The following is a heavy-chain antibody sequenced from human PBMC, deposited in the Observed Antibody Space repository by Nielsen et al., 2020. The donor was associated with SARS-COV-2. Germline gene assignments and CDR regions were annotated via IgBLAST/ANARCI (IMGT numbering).Heavy chain of an antibody. Sequence: GESLKISCAASGFTFSSYAMSWVRQAPGKGLEWVSAISGSGGSTYYADSVKGRFTISRDNSKNTLYLQMNSLRAEDTAVYYCAKDGRVRYFDWLPNWFDPWGQGTLVTVSS. V-gene: IGHV3-23*01. J-gene: IGHJ5*02. D-gene: IGHD3-9*01. CDR3: AKDGRVRYFDWLPNWFDP. CDR1: GFTFSSYA. CDR2: ISGSGGST.